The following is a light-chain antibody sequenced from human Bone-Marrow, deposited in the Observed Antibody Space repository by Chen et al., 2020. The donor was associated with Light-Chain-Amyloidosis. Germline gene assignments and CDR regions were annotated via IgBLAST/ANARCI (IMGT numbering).Light chain of an antibody. CDR2: DDS. V-gene: IGLV3-21*02. J-gene: IGLJ3*02. CDR3: QVWDRSSDRPV. Sequence: SYVLTQPSAVSVAPGQTATIACGGNNIGSTSVHCYQQTPGQGPLLVVYDDSDRPSGIPERLSGSNSGNTATLTISRVEAGDEADYYCQVWDRSSDRPVFGGGTKLTVL. CDR1: NIGSTS.